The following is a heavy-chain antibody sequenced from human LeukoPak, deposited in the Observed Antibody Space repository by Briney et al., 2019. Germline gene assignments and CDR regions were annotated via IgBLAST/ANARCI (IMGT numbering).Heavy chain of an antibody. CDR3: ARVRRRYFDWLSRGGFFDY. V-gene: IGHV4-59*11. J-gene: IGHJ4*02. D-gene: IGHD3-9*01. Sequence: SETLSLTRTVSGGSISSHYWSWIRQPPGKELEWIGYIYYSGSTNYNPSLKSRVTISVDTSKNQFSLKLSSVTAADTAVYYCARVRRRYFDWLSRGGFFDYWGQGTLVTVSS. CDR2: IYYSGST. CDR1: GGSISSHY.